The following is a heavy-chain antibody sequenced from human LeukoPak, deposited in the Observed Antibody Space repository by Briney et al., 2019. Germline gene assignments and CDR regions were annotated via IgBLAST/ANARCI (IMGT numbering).Heavy chain of an antibody. CDR2: ISGSGGST. J-gene: IGHJ4*02. D-gene: IGHD1-26*01. Sequence: QSGGSLRLSCAASGFTFSSYGMSWVRQAPGKGLEWVSAISGSGGSTYYADSVKGRFTISRDNSRNTLSLQMNSLRAEDTAIYYCANLYSGSHFDYWGQGTLVTVSS. V-gene: IGHV3-23*01. CDR1: GFTFSSYG. CDR3: ANLYSGSHFDY.